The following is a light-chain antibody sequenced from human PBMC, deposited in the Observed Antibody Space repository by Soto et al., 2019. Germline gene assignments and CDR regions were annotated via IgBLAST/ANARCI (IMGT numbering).Light chain of an antibody. CDR2: GAS. CDR3: QQYHKWPPFT. Sequence: EVGMTQSPATLSVSPGERATLSCWASQSVSSNLAWYQQKPGQTPRLLMYGASTRATGIPARFSGSGSGTEFTLTISSLQSEDFAVYYCQQYHKWPPFTFGGGTRLEI. CDR1: QSVSSN. V-gene: IGKV3-15*01. J-gene: IGKJ5*01.